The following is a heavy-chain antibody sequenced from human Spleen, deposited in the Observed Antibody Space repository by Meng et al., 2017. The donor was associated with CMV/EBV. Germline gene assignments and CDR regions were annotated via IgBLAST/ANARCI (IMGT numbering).Heavy chain of an antibody. CDR1: GGTFSSYA. D-gene: IGHD6-13*01. J-gene: IGHJ3*02. Sequence: KISCKASGGTFSSYAISWVRQAPGQGLEWMGGIIPILGIANYAQKFQGRVTITADKSTSTAYMELSSLRSEDTAVYYCARDQGGMTGVLDAFDIWGQGTMVTVSS. CDR3: ARDQGGMTGVLDAFDI. CDR2: IIPILGIA. V-gene: IGHV1-69*10.